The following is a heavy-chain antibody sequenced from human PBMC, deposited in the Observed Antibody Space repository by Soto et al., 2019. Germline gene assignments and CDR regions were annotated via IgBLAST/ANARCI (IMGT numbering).Heavy chain of an antibody. CDR2: ISANGGST. CDR1: GFTFSDYT. V-gene: IGHV3-23*01. D-gene: IGHD2-15*01. CDR3: AKANRYCSGGTCFVFDY. Sequence: PGGSLRLSCAASGFTFSDYTMNWVRQAPGKGLEWVSSISANGGSTYYADSVKGRFTISGDNSQNTLSLQMNSLRAEDTAIYYCAKANRYCSGGTCFVFDYWGQGALVTVSS. J-gene: IGHJ4*02.